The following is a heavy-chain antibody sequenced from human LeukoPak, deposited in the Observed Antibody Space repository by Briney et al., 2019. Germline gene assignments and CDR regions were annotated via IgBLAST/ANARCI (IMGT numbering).Heavy chain of an antibody. D-gene: IGHD3-10*02. CDR3: ANQANYFVNWFDP. J-gene: IGHJ5*02. CDR2: ISGGGGST. CDR1: GGSISSSSYY. V-gene: IGHV3-23*01. Sequence: PSETLSLTCTVSGGSISSSSYYWGWIRQAPGKGLEWVSAISGGGGSTYYADSVKGRFTISRDNSKNTLYLQMNSLRAEDTAVYYCANQANYFVNWFDPWGQGTLVTVSS.